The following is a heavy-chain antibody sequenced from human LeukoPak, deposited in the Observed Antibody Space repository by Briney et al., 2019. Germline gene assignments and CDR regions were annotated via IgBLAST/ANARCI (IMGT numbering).Heavy chain of an antibody. D-gene: IGHD3-22*01. CDR2: IIPIFGTA. Sequence: SVKVSCKASGGTFSSYAISWVRQAPGQGLEWMGRIIPIFGTANYAQKFQGRVTITTDESTSTAYMELGSLRSEDTAVYYCARTVGVVAQTGGAFDIWGQGTMVTVSS. CDR3: ARTVGVVAQTGGAFDI. J-gene: IGHJ3*02. CDR1: GGTFSSYA. V-gene: IGHV1-69*05.